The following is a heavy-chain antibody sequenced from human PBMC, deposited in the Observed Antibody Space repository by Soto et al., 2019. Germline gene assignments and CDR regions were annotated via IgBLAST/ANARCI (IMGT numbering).Heavy chain of an antibody. V-gene: IGHV4-59*01. CDR1: GGSISSYY. CDR2: IYYSGST. Sequence: TSETLSLTCTVSGGSISSYYWSWIRQPPGKGLEWIGYIYYSGSTNYNPSLKSRVTISVDTSKNQFSLKLSSVTAADTAVYYCARAPYSSSAHFDYWGQGTLVTVSS. J-gene: IGHJ4*02. D-gene: IGHD6-6*01. CDR3: ARAPYSSSAHFDY.